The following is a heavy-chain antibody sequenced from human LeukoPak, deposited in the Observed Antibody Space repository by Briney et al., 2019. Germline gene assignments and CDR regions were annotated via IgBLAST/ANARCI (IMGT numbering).Heavy chain of an antibody. CDR1: GFIFTDYG. CDR3: AKGVGYSYGFDY. V-gene: IGHV3-30*02. CDR2: IRYDGSDK. D-gene: IGHD5-18*01. Sequence: GGSLRLSCAASGFIFTDYGMHWVRQAPGKGLEWLTFIRYDGSDKYYADSVKGRFTISRDNSKNTLYLQMNSLRAEDTAVYYCAKGVGYSYGFDYWGQGTLVTVSS. J-gene: IGHJ4*02.